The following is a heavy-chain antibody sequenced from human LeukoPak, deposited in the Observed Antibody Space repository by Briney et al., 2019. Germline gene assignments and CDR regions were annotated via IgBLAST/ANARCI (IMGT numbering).Heavy chain of an antibody. Sequence: SVKVSCKASGGTFSSYAISWVRQAPGQGLEWMGGIIPIFGTANYAQKFQGRVTITADESTSTAYMELSGLRSEDTAVYYCARDRTVVTQNFAHNWFDPWGQGTLVTVSS. CDR1: GGTFSSYA. J-gene: IGHJ5*02. CDR3: ARDRTVVTQNFAHNWFDP. D-gene: IGHD4-23*01. CDR2: IIPIFGTA. V-gene: IGHV1-69*13.